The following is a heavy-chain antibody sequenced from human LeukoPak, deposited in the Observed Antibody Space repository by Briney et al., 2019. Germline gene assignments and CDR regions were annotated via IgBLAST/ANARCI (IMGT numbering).Heavy chain of an antibody. V-gene: IGHV4-34*01. Sequence: SETLSLTCAVYGGSFSGYYWSWIRQPPGKGLEWIGEINHSGSTNYNPSLKSRVTISVDTSKNQFSLKLSSVTAADTAVYYCARDRGLLGFDLWGQGTLVTVSS. CDR1: GGSFSGYY. CDR2: INHSGST. D-gene: IGHD1-26*01. J-gene: IGHJ5*02. CDR3: ARDRGLLGFDL.